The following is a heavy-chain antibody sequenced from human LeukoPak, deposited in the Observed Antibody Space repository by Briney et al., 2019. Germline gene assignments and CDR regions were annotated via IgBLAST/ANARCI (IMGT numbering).Heavy chain of an antibody. J-gene: IGHJ5*02. CDR3: ARHYEVRRGWFDP. D-gene: IGHD3-16*01. CDR2: VYYSGAT. Sequence: SETLSLTCTVSGGSVSTTTYHWAWIRQPPGKGLEWIGNVYYSGATYYNPPLKSRVTISVDTSKNQFSLKLSSVTAADTAVYYCARHYEVRRGWFDPWGQGTLVTVSS. CDR1: GGSVSTTTYH. V-gene: IGHV4-39*01.